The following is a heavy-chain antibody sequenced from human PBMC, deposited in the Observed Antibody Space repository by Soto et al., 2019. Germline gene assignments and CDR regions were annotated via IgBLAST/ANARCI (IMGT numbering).Heavy chain of an antibody. D-gene: IGHD5-18*01. CDR2: MNPGSGDT. CDR3: ARMESFGSLNWFDP. CDR1: GYTFTNND. V-gene: IGHV1-8*02. Sequence: ASVKVSCKASGYTFTNNDVSWVRQATGQGLEWMGWMNPGSGDTGYAQKFQGRVTMTRDISIATAYMELNSLTSEDTAIYYCARMESFGSLNWFDPWGQGTLVTAPQ. J-gene: IGHJ5*02.